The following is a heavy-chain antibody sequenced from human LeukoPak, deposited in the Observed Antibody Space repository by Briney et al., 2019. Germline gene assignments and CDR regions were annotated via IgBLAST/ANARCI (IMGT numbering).Heavy chain of an antibody. J-gene: IGHJ4*02. CDR2: ISSSSSYI. V-gene: IGHV3-21*01. Sequence: GGSLRLSCAASGFTFSSYSMNWVRQAPGKGLELVSSISSSSSYIYYADSVKGRFTISRDNAKNSLYLQMNSLRAEDTAVYYCARDISGGIVVVTRYFDYWGQGTLVTVSS. D-gene: IGHD2-21*02. CDR3: ARDISGGIVVVTRYFDY. CDR1: GFTFSSYS.